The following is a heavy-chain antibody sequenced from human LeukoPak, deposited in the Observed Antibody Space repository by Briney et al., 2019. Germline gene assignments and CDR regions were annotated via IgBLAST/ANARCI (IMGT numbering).Heavy chain of an antibody. CDR2: IYYSGST. D-gene: IGHD4-17*01. Sequence: SETLSLTCTVSGGSTSSGGYYWSWIRQHPGKGLEWIGYIYYSGSTYYNPSLKSRVTISVDTSKNQFSLKLSSVTAADTAVYYCARLQDYGDYTEYFQHWGQGTLVTVSS. CDR3: ARLQDYGDYTEYFQH. CDR1: GGSTSSGGYY. V-gene: IGHV4-31*03. J-gene: IGHJ1*01.